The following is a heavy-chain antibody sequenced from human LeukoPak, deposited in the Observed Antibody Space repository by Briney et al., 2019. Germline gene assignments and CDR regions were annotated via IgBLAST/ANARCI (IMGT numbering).Heavy chain of an antibody. V-gene: IGHV3-33*01. CDR1: GFTFSSYG. CDR2: TWYDGRNN. Sequence: GGSLRLSCAASGFTFSSYGMHWVRQAPGKGLEWVAVTWYDGRNNYYAASVKGRFTISRDHSKTTVYLLMNSLRAEDTAVYYCAREVAPLYFHYGMDVWGEGTTVTVSS. D-gene: IGHD2-21*01. CDR3: AREVAPLYFHYGMDV. J-gene: IGHJ6*01.